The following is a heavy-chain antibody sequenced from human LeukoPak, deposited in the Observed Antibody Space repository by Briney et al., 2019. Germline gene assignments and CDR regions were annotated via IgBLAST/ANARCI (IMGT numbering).Heavy chain of an antibody. J-gene: IGHJ4*02. CDR1: GFTFSNYA. D-gene: IGHD5-18*01. V-gene: IGHV3-21*01. CDR2: ISSSSSYI. Sequence: GGSLRLSCAASGFTFSNYAMNWVRQAPGKGLEWVSSISSSSSYIYYADSVKGRFTISGDNAKNSLYLQMNSLRAEDTAVYYCARTAMVDFDYWGQGTLVTVSS. CDR3: ARTAMVDFDY.